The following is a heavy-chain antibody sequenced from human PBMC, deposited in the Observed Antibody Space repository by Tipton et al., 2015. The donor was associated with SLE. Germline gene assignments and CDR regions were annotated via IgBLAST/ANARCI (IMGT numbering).Heavy chain of an antibody. CDR1: GYSISSGYY. V-gene: IGHV4-38-2*02. J-gene: IGHJ1*01. Sequence: TLPLTCTVSGYSISSGYYWGWIRQPPGKGLEWIGTIYHSGSIYYNPSLKSRVTISVDTSKNQFSLKLNSVTAADTAVYYCAVGYCSSVSCQREYFRHWGQGTLVTVSS. CDR2: IYHSGSI. D-gene: IGHD2-2*01. CDR3: AVGYCSSVSCQREYFRH.